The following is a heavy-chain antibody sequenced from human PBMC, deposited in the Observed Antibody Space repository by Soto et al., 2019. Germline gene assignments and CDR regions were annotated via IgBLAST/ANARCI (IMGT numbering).Heavy chain of an antibody. D-gene: IGHD2-8*02. Sequence: SETLSLTCAVSGGSINSNNWWSWVRQPPGQGLEWIGEVHRSGSTNYNPSVRARVTIPVDKFKNQFSLKLTSVTAADTAVYFCASLGYCSGADCHGTRWGQGILVTVSS. CDR3: ASLGYCSGADCHGTR. V-gene: IGHV4-4*02. CDR1: GGSINSNNW. CDR2: VHRSGST. J-gene: IGHJ4*01.